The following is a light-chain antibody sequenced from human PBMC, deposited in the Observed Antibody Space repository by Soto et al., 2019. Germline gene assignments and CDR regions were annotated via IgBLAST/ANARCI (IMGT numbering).Light chain of an antibody. V-gene: IGKV1-5*03. CDR3: QQYSSYST. Sequence: DIQMTQSPSALSASVGDRVTITCRASQSITGWLAWYQQKPGKAPKLLIYEASNLDSGVPSRFSGSGSGTEFTLTISSLQPDDFATYYCQQYSSYSTFGPGTKVEIK. CDR2: EAS. CDR1: QSITGW. J-gene: IGKJ1*01.